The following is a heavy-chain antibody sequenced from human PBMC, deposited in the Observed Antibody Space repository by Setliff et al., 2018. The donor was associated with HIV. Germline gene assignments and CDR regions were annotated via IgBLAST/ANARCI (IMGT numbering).Heavy chain of an antibody. Sequence: PSETLSLTCSVSGGSINSGNYHWTWIRQSAGKELEWIGHISASGSAYHNPSLKSRVSILVDMSKNQFSLDLSSVTAADSAVYYCARGAFSDMLAGCYRGGYYFMDVWGRGTTVTVSS. J-gene: IGHJ6*03. D-gene: IGHD3-9*01. CDR2: ISASGSA. CDR1: GGSINSGNYH. CDR3: ARGAFSDMLAGCYRGGYYFMDV. V-gene: IGHV4-61*09.